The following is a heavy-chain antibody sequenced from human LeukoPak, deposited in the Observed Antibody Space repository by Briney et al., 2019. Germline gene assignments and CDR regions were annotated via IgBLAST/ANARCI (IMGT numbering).Heavy chain of an antibody. J-gene: IGHJ4*02. CDR1: GFTVSNNY. D-gene: IGHD2-15*01. Sequence: PGGSLGLSCAASGFTVSNNYMSWVRQAPGKGLEWVSVIYTGGSTYYADSVKGRFTITRDNSKNTLYLQMNSLRAEDTAVYYCARGGCSGGSCYFDYWGQGTLVTVSS. CDR3: ARGGCSGGSCYFDY. CDR2: IYTGGST. V-gene: IGHV3-53*01.